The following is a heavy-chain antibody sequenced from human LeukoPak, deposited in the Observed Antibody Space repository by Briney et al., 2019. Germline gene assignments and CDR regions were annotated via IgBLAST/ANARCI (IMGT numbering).Heavy chain of an antibody. D-gene: IGHD4-11*01. CDR1: GFTFSSYA. Sequence: GGSLRLSCAASGFTFSSYAMSWVRQAPGKGLEWVSAISGSGGSTYYADSVKGRVAISRDNSQNTVFLQMNSVRVEDTAVYYCARSYSNHLFGMDVWGQGTAVTVSS. J-gene: IGHJ6*02. CDR2: ISGSGGST. CDR3: ARSYSNHLFGMDV. V-gene: IGHV3-23*01.